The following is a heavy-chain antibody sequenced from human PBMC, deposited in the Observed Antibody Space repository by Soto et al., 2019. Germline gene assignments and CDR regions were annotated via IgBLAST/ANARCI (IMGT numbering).Heavy chain of an antibody. CDR1: GFSFSSYV. J-gene: IGHJ4*02. V-gene: IGHV3-23*01. CDR3: ARSIFLDY. CDR2: ISGSDGKT. Sequence: EVQLLESGGGLVRPGGSLRLSCTASGFSFSSYVLSWVRQAPGKGLEWVSTISGSDGKTYYADSVKGRFSISRDTSKTTLYLEMPSLRVKNTAVYYCARSIFLDYRGQGTLVTVS.